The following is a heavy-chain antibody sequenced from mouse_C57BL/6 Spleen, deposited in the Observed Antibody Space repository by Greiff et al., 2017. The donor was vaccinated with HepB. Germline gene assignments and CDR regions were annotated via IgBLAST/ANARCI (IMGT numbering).Heavy chain of an antibody. J-gene: IGHJ1*03. Sequence: QVQLKQSGPELVKPGASVKISCKASGYAFSSSWMNWVKQRPGKGLEWIGRIYPGDGDTNYNGKFKGKATLTADKSSSTAYMQLSSLTSEDSAVYFCAEFITTAEGYFDVWGTGTTVTVSS. D-gene: IGHD1-1*01. V-gene: IGHV1-82*01. CDR2: IYPGDGDT. CDR1: GYAFSSSW. CDR3: AEFITTAEGYFDV.